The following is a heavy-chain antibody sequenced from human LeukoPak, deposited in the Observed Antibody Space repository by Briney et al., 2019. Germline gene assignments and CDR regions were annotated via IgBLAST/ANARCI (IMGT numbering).Heavy chain of an antibody. CDR3: ASYLYWWSDLGY. CDR2: IKPDGSEK. D-gene: IGHD2-8*02. Sequence: GGSPRLFCAAPGFTFCGYWVTWGRQAPGEGVGWVANIKPDGSEKYYVDSVRGRFTISRDNAKNSLYLQMNSLRVEDTAVYYCASYLYWWSDLGYWGQGTLVTVSS. J-gene: IGHJ4*02. CDR1: GFTFCGYW. V-gene: IGHV3-7*01.